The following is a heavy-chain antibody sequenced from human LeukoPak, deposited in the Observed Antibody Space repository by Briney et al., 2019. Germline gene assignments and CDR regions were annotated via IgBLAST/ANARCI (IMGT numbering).Heavy chain of an antibody. D-gene: IGHD5-24*01. Sequence: PGGSLRLSCAASGFTFNTYSMDWVRQAPGKGLEWVSSITTSSSYIYYADSVKGRFTTSRDNAKNSLYLQMNSLRAEDTAVYYCARRGDGYNSAIDYWGQGTLVTVSS. J-gene: IGHJ4*02. CDR2: ITTSSSYI. CDR3: ARRGDGYNSAIDY. CDR1: GFTFNTYS. V-gene: IGHV3-21*01.